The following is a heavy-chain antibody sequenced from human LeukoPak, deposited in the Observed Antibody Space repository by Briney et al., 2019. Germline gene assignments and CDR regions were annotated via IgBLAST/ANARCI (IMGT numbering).Heavy chain of an antibody. V-gene: IGHV3-33*06. CDR2: IWYDGSNK. CDR1: GSTFSSYG. Sequence: GGSLRLSCAASGSTFSSYGMHWVRQAPGKGLEWVAVIWYDGSNKYYADSVKGRFTISRDNSKNTLCLQMNSLRAEDTAVYYCAKDHLRYYGSGTFDYWGQGTLVTVSS. D-gene: IGHD3-10*01. CDR3: AKDHLRYYGSGTFDY. J-gene: IGHJ4*02.